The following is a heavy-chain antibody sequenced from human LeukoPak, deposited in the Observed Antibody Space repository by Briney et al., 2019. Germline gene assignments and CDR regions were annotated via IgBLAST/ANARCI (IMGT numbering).Heavy chain of an antibody. CDR3: ARADSSGYSMTYYFDY. V-gene: IGHV4-34*01. CDR1: GGSFSGYY. J-gene: IGHJ4*02. D-gene: IGHD3-22*01. CDR2: INHSGST. Sequence: PSETLSLTCAVYGGSFSGYYWSWIRQPPGKGLEWIGEINHSGSTNYNPSLKSRVTISVDTSKNQFSLKLSSVTAADTAVYYCARADSSGYSMTYYFDYWGQGTLVTVSS.